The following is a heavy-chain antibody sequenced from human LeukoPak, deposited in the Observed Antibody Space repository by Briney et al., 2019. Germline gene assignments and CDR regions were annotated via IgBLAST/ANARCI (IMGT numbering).Heavy chain of an antibody. CDR1: GGTFSSYA. CDR3: ASNHYSGGSCYFNWFDP. Sequence: SVKVSCKASGGTFSSYAISWVRQAPGQGLEWMGGIIPIFGTANYAQKFQGRVTITTDESTSTAYMELSSLRSEDTAVYYCASNHYSGGSCYFNWFDPWGQGTLVTVSS. V-gene: IGHV1-69*05. CDR2: IIPIFGTA. D-gene: IGHD2-15*01. J-gene: IGHJ5*02.